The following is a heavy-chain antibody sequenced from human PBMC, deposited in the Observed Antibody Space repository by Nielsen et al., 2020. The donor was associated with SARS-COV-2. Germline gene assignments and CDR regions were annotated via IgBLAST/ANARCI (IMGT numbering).Heavy chain of an antibody. CDR3: AKDWTAIVVVPSGGVDS. V-gene: IGHV3-30*18. CDR1: GFTFSNYG. D-gene: IGHD2-15*01. CDR2: ISYDGSNK. J-gene: IGHJ4*02. Sequence: GGSLRLSCAASGFTFSNYGMHWVRQAPGKGLEWVAAISYDGSNKYYVDSVKGRFTISRDNSKNTLYLQMSSLREEDTAVYYCAKDWTAIVVVPSGGVDSWGQGTLVTVSS.